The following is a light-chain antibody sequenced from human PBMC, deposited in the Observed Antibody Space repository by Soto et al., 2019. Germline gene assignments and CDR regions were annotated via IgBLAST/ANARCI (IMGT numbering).Light chain of an antibody. J-gene: IGLJ1*01. CDR2: DVS. CDR1: SSDVGGYNY. Sequence: QSALTQPASVSGPPGQSITISCTGTSSDVGGYNYVSWYQQHPGKAPKLMIYDVSNRPSGVSNRFSGFKSGNTASLTISGLQAEDEADYYCSSYTSSSTLVFGTGTKLTVL. CDR3: SSYTSSSTLV. V-gene: IGLV2-14*01.